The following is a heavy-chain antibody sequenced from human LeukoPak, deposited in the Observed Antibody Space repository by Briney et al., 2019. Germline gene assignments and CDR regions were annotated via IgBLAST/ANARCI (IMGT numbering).Heavy chain of an antibody. V-gene: IGHV3-23*01. CDR3: AKANWVSNADGVW. CDR1: GITLSNYG. J-gene: IGHJ4*02. D-gene: IGHD3-3*01. CDR2: ISDSGGST. Sequence: GGSLRLSCAVSGITLSNYGMSWVRQAPGKGLEWVAGISDSGGSTNYADSVKGRFTLSRDDSRNTVYLQLNNLRVEDTAIYYCAKANWVSNADGVWWGQGTQVTVSS.